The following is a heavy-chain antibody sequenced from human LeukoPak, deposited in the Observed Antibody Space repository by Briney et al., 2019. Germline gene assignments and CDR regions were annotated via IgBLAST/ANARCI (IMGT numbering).Heavy chain of an antibody. CDR1: GGTFSSYA. V-gene: IGHV1-69*05. J-gene: IGHJ5*02. D-gene: IGHD3-10*01. CDR2: IIPIFGTA. Sequence: SVKVSCKASGGTFSSYAISWVRQAPGQGLEWMGRIIPIFGTANYAQKFQGRVTITTDESTSTAYTELSSLRSEDTAVYYCARGGEYGSGSCYNHWGQGTLVTVSS. CDR3: ARGGEYGSGSCYNH.